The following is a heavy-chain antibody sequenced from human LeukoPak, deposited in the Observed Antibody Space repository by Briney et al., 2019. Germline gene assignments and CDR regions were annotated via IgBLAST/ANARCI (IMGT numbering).Heavy chain of an antibody. Sequence: GASVKVSCKASGYTFTGYYVHWVRQAPGQGLEWMGWINPNSGGTNYAQKFQGRVTMTRDTSISTAYMELSRLRSDDTAVYYCARGFVVVPAAMSYWGQGTLVTVSS. V-gene: IGHV1-2*02. CDR3: ARGFVVVPAAMSY. J-gene: IGHJ4*02. CDR1: GYTFTGYY. D-gene: IGHD2-2*01. CDR2: INPNSGGT.